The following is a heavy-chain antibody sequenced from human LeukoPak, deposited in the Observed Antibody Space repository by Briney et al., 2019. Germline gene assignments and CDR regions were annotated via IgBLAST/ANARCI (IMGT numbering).Heavy chain of an antibody. J-gene: IGHJ3*02. D-gene: IGHD3-22*01. Sequence: PSETLSLTCAVYGGSFSGYYWSWIRQPPGKGLEWIGNIYYSGSTYYNPSLKSRVTIPVDTSKNQFSLKLSSVTAADTAVYYCARPRKYYDSSGSYDAFDIWGQGTMVTVSS. V-gene: IGHV4-34*01. CDR2: IYYSGST. CDR3: ARPRKYYDSSGSYDAFDI. CDR1: GGSFSGYY.